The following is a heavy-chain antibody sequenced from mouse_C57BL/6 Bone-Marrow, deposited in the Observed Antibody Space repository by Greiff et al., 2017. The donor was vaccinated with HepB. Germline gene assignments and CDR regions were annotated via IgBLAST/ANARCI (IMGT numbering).Heavy chain of an antibody. Sequence: EVKLVESGGDLVRPGGSLKLSCAASGFTFSTSGMSWVRQTPDKRLEWVATINTGGTYTYYADSVRGRFNISKDSAKNTLFLLMSSLRSEDSGIYYCSRDRFDYYFDYWGKGTTLTVSS. CDR2: INTGGTYT. D-gene: IGHD2-14*01. V-gene: IGHV5-6*01. CDR3: SRDRFDYYFDY. J-gene: IGHJ2*01. CDR1: GFTFSTSG.